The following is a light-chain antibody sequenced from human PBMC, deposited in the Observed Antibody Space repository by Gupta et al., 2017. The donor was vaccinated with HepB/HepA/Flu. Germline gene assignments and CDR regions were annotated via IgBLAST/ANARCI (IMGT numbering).Light chain of an antibody. CDR2: RNN. Sequence: QSVLTQTPSASGTPGQRVTISCSGSSSDIGTNYVYWYQQLPGTTPKLLIYRNNQRPSGVPDRFSGSKSGTSASLAISGLRSEDEADYFCASWDDSLSGWAFGGGTKLTVL. J-gene: IGLJ3*02. CDR1: SSDIGTNY. V-gene: IGLV1-47*01. CDR3: ASWDDSLSGWA.